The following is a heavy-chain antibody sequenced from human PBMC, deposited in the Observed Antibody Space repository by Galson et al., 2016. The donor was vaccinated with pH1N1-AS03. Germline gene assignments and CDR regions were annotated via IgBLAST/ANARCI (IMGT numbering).Heavy chain of an antibody. J-gene: IGHJ4*02. D-gene: IGHD5-24*01. CDR1: GSIFTSYW. CDR2: IYPGDSDT. V-gene: IGHV5-51*01. CDR3: ARQVRDGYNDYFDY. Sequence: QSGAEVTKPGESLKISCKTSGSIFTSYWVAWVRHMPGKGLEWMGIIYPGDSDTRYSPSFQGQVTISADRSINTAYLQWSSLMASDTAIYYCARQVRDGYNDYFDYWGQGILVTVSS.